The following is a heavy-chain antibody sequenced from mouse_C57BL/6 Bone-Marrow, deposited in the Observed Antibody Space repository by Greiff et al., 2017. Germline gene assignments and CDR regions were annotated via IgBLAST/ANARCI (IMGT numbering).Heavy chain of an antibody. D-gene: IGHD3-3*01. CDR2: ISSGGSYT. J-gene: IGHJ2*01. CDR1: GFTFSSYG. V-gene: IGHV5-6*01. Sequence: EVQGVESGGDLVKPGGSLKLSCAASGFTFSSYGMSWVRQTPDKRLEWVATISSGGSYTYYPDSVKGRFTISRDNAKNTLYLQMSSLKSEDTAMYYCARPGRGFDYWAQGTTLTVSS. CDR3: ARPGRGFDY.